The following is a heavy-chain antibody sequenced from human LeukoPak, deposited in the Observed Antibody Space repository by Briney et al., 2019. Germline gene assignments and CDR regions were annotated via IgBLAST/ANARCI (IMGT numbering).Heavy chain of an antibody. D-gene: IGHD7-27*01. V-gene: IGHV3-21*01. CDR1: GFTFSSYS. CDR2: ISSSGIYI. Sequence: GGSLRLSCAASGFTFSSYSINWVRQAPGKGLEWVSSISSSGIYIYYADSVEGRFTISRDNAKNSLYLQMNSLRAEDMAVYYCARELGTRKNYFDYWGQGTLVTVSS. J-gene: IGHJ4*02. CDR3: ARELGTRKNYFDY.